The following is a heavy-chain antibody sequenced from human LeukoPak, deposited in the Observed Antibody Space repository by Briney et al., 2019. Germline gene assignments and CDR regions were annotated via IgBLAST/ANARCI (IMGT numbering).Heavy chain of an antibody. D-gene: IGHD6-13*01. V-gene: IGHV4-31*03. CDR1: GGSISSGGYY. Sequence: SETLSLTCTVSGGSISSGGYYWSWIRQHPGKGLEWIGYIYYSGSTYYNPSLKSRVTISVDTSKNQFSLKLSSVTAADTAVYYCARDNPSSSCFDHWGQGTLVTVSS. CDR2: IYYSGST. J-gene: IGHJ4*02. CDR3: ARDNPSSSCFDH.